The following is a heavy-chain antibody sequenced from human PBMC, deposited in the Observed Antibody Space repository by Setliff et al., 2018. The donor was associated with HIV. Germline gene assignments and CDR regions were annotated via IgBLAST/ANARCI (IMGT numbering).Heavy chain of an antibody. CDR1: GFTFSSYG. Sequence: PGGSLRLSCAASGFTFSSYGMHWVRQAPGKGLEWVSTISGSDDNTYYADFVKGRFTISRDNSKNTLYLQLNSLRAEDTAVYYCAKAPLTIVATGGEDCWGQGTLVTVSS. D-gene: IGHD6-13*01. CDR2: ISGSDDNT. CDR3: AKAPLTIVATGGEDC. J-gene: IGHJ4*02. V-gene: IGHV3-23*01.